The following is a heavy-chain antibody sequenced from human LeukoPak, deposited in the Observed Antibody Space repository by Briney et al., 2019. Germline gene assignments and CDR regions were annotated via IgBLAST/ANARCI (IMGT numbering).Heavy chain of an antibody. V-gene: IGHV3-21*01. J-gene: IGHJ4*02. D-gene: IGHD3-3*01. CDR1: GFTFSSYS. CDR3: ASEGSHYYDFWSGPSHLDY. Sequence: GGSLRLSCAASGFTFSSYSMNWVRQAPGKGLEWVSSISSSSSYIYYADSVKGRFTISRDNAKNSLYLQMNSLRAEDTAVYYCASEGSHYYDFWSGPSHLDYWGQGTLLTVSS. CDR2: ISSSSSYI.